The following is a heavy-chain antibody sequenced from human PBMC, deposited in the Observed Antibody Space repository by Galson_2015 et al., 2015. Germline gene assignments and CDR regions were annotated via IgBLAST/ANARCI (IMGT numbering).Heavy chain of an antibody. CDR2: IRYDGSNK. Sequence: SLRLSCAASGFTFGSYGMHWVWQAPGKGLEWVAVIRYDGSNKYYADAVKDRFTISRDNSKNTLYLQMNSLRAGDTAVYYCASDNGGSWVGESWFDYWGQGTLVTVSS. CDR1: GFTFGSYG. D-gene: IGHD2-8*01. V-gene: IGHV3-33*01. J-gene: IGHJ4*02. CDR3: ASDNGGSWVGESWFDY.